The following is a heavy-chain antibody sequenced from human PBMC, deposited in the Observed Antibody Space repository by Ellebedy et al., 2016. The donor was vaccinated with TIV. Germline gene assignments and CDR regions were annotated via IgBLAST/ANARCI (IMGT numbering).Heavy chain of an antibody. CDR1: GFTLGSYW. Sequence: PGGSLRLSCAASGFTLGSYWMTWVRQAPGKGLEWVAVISYHGRDKFYADSVKGRFTISRDNAKNSLYLQMNSLRSEDTAFYYCTKDHTPGGADVWGQGTMVTVSS. V-gene: IGHV3-30*18. D-gene: IGHD2-2*01. CDR3: TKDHTPGGADV. J-gene: IGHJ3*01. CDR2: ISYHGRDK.